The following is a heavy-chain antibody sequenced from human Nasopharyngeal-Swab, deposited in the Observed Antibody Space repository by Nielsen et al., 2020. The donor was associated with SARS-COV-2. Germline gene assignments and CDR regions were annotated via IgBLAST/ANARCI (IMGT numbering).Heavy chain of an antibody. Sequence: GESLKISCPASGFTFSNYAMSWVRQAPGKGLEWVSAISASGGSTFFADSVKGRFTIYRDNSKNTLFLQVNSLRGEDTAIYYCARRGRDRFDANGYYYGRYFDYWGQGTLVTVSS. J-gene: IGHJ4*02. CDR1: GFTFSNYA. CDR3: ARRGRDRFDANGYYYGRYFDY. CDR2: ISASGGST. D-gene: IGHD3-22*01. V-gene: IGHV3-23*01.